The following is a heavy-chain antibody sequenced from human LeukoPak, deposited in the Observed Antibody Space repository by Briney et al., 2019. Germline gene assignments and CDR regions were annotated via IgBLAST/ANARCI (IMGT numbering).Heavy chain of an antibody. D-gene: IGHD6-13*01. V-gene: IGHV3-21*06. Sequence: GGSLRLSCAASGFIFSDYSMNWVRQAPGKGLEWVSFISSSSSYIYYADSVKGRFTISRDNAKNSLYLQMNSLRAEDTAVYYCARVGYSSSWSPSDYWGQGALVTVSS. CDR2: ISSSSSYI. CDR1: GFIFSDYS. J-gene: IGHJ4*02. CDR3: ARVGYSSSWSPSDY.